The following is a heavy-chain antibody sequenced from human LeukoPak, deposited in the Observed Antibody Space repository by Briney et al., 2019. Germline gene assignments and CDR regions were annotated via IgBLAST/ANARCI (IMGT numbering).Heavy chain of an antibody. J-gene: IGHJ4*02. D-gene: IGHD3-10*01. CDR2: IGTNGGDT. V-gene: IGHV3-64D*06. CDR3: MTRARGPPHY. CDR1: GFTLSNYA. Sequence: PGGSLRLSCSGSGFTLSNYALHWVRQAPGKGLECISAIGTNGGDTYYADFVKGRFTISRDNSKNTVYLQMSSLRIEDTAVYHCMTRARGPPHYWGQGTLVTVSS.